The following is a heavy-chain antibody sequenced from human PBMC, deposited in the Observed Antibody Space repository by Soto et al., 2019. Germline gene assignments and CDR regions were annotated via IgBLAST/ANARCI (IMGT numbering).Heavy chain of an antibody. CDR2: IIPIFGTA. V-gene: IGHV1-69*13. Sequence: SVKVSCKASGGTFSSYSISWVRQAPGQGLEWMGGIIPIFGTANYAQKFQGRVTITADESTSTAYMELSSLRSEDTAVYYCARCLWFGESAPFDPWGQGTLVTVSS. CDR3: ARCLWFGESAPFDP. J-gene: IGHJ5*02. CDR1: GGTFSSYS. D-gene: IGHD3-10*01.